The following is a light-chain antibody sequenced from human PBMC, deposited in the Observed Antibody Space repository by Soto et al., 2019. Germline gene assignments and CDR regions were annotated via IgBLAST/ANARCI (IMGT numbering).Light chain of an antibody. CDR3: QQYRTSPFT. CDR1: QGIDNY. V-gene: IGKV1-16*02. J-gene: IGKJ3*01. CDR2: AAS. Sequence: DIQVTQSPSSLSASVGDRVTITCRASQGIDNYLAWIQQRPGKAPRSLIYAASNLHHGVPSKFRASGSGTDFTLTISSLQPEDFATYYCQQYRTSPFTFGPGTKV.